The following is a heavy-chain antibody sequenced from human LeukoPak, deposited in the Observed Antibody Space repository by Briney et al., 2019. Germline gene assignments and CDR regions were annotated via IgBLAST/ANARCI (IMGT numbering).Heavy chain of an antibody. J-gene: IGHJ5*02. CDR2: IYTSGST. CDR1: GGSISSYY. Sequence: SETLSLTCTVSGGSISSYYWSWIRQPAGKGLEWIGRIYTSGSTNYNPSLKSRVTMSVDTSKNQFSLKLSSVTAADTAVYYCARGGYDFWSGYYHNWFDPWGQGTLVTVSS. D-gene: IGHD3-3*01. V-gene: IGHV4-4*07. CDR3: ARGGYDFWSGYYHNWFDP.